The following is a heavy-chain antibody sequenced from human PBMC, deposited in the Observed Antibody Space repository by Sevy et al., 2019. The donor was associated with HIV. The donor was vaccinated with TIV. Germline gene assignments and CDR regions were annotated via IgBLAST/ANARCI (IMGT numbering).Heavy chain of an antibody. V-gene: IGHV3-33*06. J-gene: IGHJ4*02. CDR3: AKGGPNSGYDYYFDY. D-gene: IGHD5-12*01. CDR1: GFTFSNYA. Sequence: GGSLRLSCAASGFTFSNYAMHWVRQAPGKGLAWVALIWYDGSKIFYADSVKGRFTISRDNPESTLYLQMNSLRAEDTALYHCAKGGPNSGYDYYFDYWGQGTLVTVSS. CDR2: IWYDGSKI.